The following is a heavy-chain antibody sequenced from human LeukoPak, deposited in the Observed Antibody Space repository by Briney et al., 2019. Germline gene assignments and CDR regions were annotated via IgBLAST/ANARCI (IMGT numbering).Heavy chain of an antibody. D-gene: IGHD3-22*01. Sequence: PGGSLRLSCAASGFTFSDYYMSWIRQAPGKGLEWVSYISSSGSTIYYADSVKGRFTISRDNAKNSLYLQMNSLRAEDTAVYYCAKGVTMIVVVTYFDYWGQGTLVTVSS. CDR2: ISSSGSTI. V-gene: IGHV3-11*01. J-gene: IGHJ4*02. CDR1: GFTFSDYY. CDR3: AKGVTMIVVVTYFDY.